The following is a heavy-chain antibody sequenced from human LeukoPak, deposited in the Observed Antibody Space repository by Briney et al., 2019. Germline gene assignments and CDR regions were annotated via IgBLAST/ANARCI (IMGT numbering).Heavy chain of an antibody. V-gene: IGHV4-39*01. CDR1: GDSISSSSHY. CDR2: IYYSGTT. D-gene: IGHD6-13*01. CDR3: ARHGRNWYDFDY. Sequence: PSETLSLTCTVSGDSISSSSHYWGWIRQPPGKGLEWIGRIYYSGTTYYNPSLKSRVTISVDTSKNQFSLTLRCVTDADTAVYYCARHGRNWYDFDYWGQGTLVTVSS. J-gene: IGHJ4*02.